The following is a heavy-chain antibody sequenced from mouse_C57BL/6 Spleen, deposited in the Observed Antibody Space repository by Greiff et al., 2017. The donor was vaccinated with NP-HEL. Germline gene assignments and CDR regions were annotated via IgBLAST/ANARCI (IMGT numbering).Heavy chain of an antibody. Sequence: EVQGVESGGDLVKPGGSLKLSCAASGFTFSSYGMSWVRQTPDKRLEWVATISSGGSYTYYPDSVKGRFPLSRDKAKNTLYLQMSSLKSEDTDMYYCARMGYYDYDEDAMDYWGQGTSVTVSS. J-gene: IGHJ4*01. CDR2: ISSGGSYT. CDR3: ARMGYYDYDEDAMDY. D-gene: IGHD2-4*01. V-gene: IGHV5-6*01. CDR1: GFTFSSYG.